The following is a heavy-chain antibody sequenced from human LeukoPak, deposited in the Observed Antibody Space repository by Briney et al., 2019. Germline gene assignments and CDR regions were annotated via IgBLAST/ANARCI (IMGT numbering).Heavy chain of an antibody. V-gene: IGHV4-39*07. CDR2: IYYSGST. D-gene: IGHD6-13*01. CDR1: GGSISSSNFY. J-gene: IGHJ5*02. Sequence: SETLSLTCTVSGGSISSSNFYWGWIRQPPGKGLEWIGSIYYSGSTYYNPSLKSRVTISVDTSKNQFSLKLSSVTAADTAVYYCARVELFLYSSSWSGFDPWGQGTLVTVSS. CDR3: ARVELFLYSSSWSGFDP.